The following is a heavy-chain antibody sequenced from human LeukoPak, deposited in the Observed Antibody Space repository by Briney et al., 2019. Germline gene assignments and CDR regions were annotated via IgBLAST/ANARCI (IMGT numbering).Heavy chain of an antibody. D-gene: IGHD3-10*01. CDR1: GGSISSYY. J-gene: IGHJ4*02. CDR3: AVNYYGSGSYGRGLYYFDY. CDR2: IYTSGST. Sequence: SETLSLTCTVSGGSISSYYWSWIRQPAGKGLEWLGRIYTSGSTNYNPSLKSRVTMSVDTSKNQFSLRLSSVTAADTAVYYCAVNYYGSGSYGRGLYYFDYWGQGTLVTVSS. V-gene: IGHV4-4*07.